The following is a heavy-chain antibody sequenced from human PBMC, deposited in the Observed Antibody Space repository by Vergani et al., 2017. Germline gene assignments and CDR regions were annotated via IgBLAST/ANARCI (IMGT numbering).Heavy chain of an antibody. D-gene: IGHD6-13*01. Sequence: EVQLLESGGGLVQPGGSLRLSCAASGFTFSSYAMSWVRQAPGKGLEWVSAISGSGGSTYYADSVKGRFTISRDNAKNSLYLQMNSLTAEDTAVYYCARDLGIAAAGTPPYYYYGMDVWGQGTTVTVSS. CDR3: ARDLGIAAAGTPPYYYYGMDV. CDR1: GFTFSSYA. J-gene: IGHJ6*02. V-gene: IGHV3-23*01. CDR2: ISGSGGST.